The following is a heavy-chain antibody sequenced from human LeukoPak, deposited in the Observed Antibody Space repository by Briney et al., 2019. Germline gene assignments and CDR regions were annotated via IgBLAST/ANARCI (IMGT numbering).Heavy chain of an antibody. D-gene: IGHD1-7*01. CDR1: GYSISSGYY. V-gene: IGHV4-38-2*02. Sequence: SETLSLTCTVSGYSISSGYYWGWIRQPPGKGLEWIGSIYHSGSTYYNPSLKSRVTISVDTSKNQFSLKLSSVTAADTAVYYCARVVAGTTGCYFDYWGQGTLVTVSS. J-gene: IGHJ4*02. CDR3: ARVVAGTTGCYFDY. CDR2: IYHSGST.